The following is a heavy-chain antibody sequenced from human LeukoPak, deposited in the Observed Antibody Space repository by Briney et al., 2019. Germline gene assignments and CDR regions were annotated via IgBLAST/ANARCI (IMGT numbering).Heavy chain of an antibody. CDR1: GFTFSSYS. CDR3: ARPQLGYCSSTSCYSPDY. D-gene: IGHD2-2*01. J-gene: IGHJ4*02. V-gene: IGHV3-21*01. Sequence: GGSLRLSCAASGFTFSSYSMNWVRQAPGKGLEWVSSISSSSSYVYYADSVKGRFTVSRDNAKNSLYLQMNSLRAEDTAVYYCARPQLGYCSSTSCYSPDYWGRGTLVTVSS. CDR2: ISSSSSYV.